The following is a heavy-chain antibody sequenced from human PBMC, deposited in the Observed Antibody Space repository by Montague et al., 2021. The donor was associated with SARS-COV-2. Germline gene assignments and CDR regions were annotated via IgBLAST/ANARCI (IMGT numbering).Heavy chain of an antibody. J-gene: IGHJ5*02. CDR3: ARAGCWRRGTSHPSDTKWFDL. D-gene: IGHD2-15*01. Sequence: SETLSLTCTVSGDSFSTSYWAWIRQPPGKGLEWIGYVYYTGRSSYNSSLKSRVTISVDTSKTQFSLNLRSVTAADTAVYFCARAGCWRRGTSHPSDTKWFDLWGQGTLVTVSS. CDR1: GDSFSTSY. V-gene: IGHV4-59*01. CDR2: VYYTGRS.